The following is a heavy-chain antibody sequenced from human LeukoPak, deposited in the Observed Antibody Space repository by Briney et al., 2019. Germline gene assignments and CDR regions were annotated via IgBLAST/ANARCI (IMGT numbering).Heavy chain of an antibody. D-gene: IGHD3-22*01. CDR3: ARGPRLYYYDSSGYRIDY. CDR1: GGSFSGYY. J-gene: IGHJ4*02. CDR2: INHSGST. V-gene: IGHV4-34*01. Sequence: SETLSLTCAVYGGSFSGYYWSWIRQPPGKGLEWIGEINHSGSTNYNPSLKSRVTISVDTSKNQFSLKLSSVTAADTAVYYCARGPRLYYYDSSGYRIDYWGQGTLVTVSS.